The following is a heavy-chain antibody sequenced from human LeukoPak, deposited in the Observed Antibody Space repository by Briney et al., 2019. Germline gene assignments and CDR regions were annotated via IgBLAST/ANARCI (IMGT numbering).Heavy chain of an antibody. Sequence: SVKVSCKTSGGTFSTYTISWVRQAPGQGLEWMGGIIPILRTAKYAQKFQGRVTITVDESTSTVSMELSSLRSDDTAVYYCARQMYAASGSFPPDYWGQGTLVTVSS. V-gene: IGHV1-69*01. CDR2: IIPILRTA. CDR1: GGTFSTYT. J-gene: IGHJ4*02. D-gene: IGHD3-10*01. CDR3: ARQMYAASGSFPPDY.